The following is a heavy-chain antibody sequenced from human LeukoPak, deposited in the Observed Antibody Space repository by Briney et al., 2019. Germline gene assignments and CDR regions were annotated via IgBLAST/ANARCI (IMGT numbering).Heavy chain of an antibody. J-gene: IGHJ4*02. CDR1: GGTFSSYA. CDR2: IIPIFGTA. Sequence: SVKVSCTASGGTFSSYAISWVRQAPGQGLEWMGGIIPIFGTANYAQKFQGRVTITTDESTSTAYMELSSLRSEDTAVYYCASGYDFWSGYSYWGQGTLVTVSS. D-gene: IGHD3-3*01. V-gene: IGHV1-69*05. CDR3: ASGYDFWSGYSY.